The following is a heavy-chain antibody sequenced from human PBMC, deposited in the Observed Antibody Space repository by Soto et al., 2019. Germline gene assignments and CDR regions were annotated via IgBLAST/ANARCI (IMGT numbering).Heavy chain of an antibody. D-gene: IGHD3-10*01. CDR3: ASGGESGGGAFDI. CDR2: INPSGGST. J-gene: IGHJ3*02. V-gene: IGHV1-46*03. Sequence: PGQGLEWMGIINPSGGSTSYAQKLQGRVTMTRDTSTSTVYMELSSLRSEDTAVYYCASGGESGGGAFDIWGQGTMVTVSS.